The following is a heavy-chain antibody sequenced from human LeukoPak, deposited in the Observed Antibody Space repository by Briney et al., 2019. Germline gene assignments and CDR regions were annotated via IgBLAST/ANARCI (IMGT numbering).Heavy chain of an antibody. Sequence: GGSLRLSCAASGFTFSNAWMSWVRQAPGKGLEWVGRIKSKTDDGTTDYAAPVKGRFTISRDDSKNTLYLQMNSLKTEDTAVYYCTTAPHFGVLIDYWGQGTLVTVSS. CDR3: TTAPHFGVLIDY. D-gene: IGHD3-3*01. CDR2: IKSKTDDGTT. CDR1: GFTFSNAW. J-gene: IGHJ4*02. V-gene: IGHV3-15*01.